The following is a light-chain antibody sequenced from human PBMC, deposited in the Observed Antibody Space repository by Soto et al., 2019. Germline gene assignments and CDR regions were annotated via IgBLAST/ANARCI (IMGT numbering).Light chain of an antibody. V-gene: IGKV1-5*01. Sequence: DIQMTQSPSTLSASVGDRVTITCRASQSISSWLAWYQQKPGKAPKLLIYDASSLESGVPSRFSGSGSGTEFTLTISSLQPDDFATYYGQQYKSYPLTFGGGNKVEIK. CDR3: QQYKSYPLT. CDR1: QSISSW. J-gene: IGKJ4*01. CDR2: DAS.